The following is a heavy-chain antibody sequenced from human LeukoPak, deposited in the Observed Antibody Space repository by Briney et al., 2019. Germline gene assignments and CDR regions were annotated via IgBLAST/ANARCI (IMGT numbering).Heavy chain of an antibody. CDR3: ARGIGATIYDYYYYMDV. CDR2: IYYSGST. V-gene: IGHV4-59*01. D-gene: IGHD5-12*01. J-gene: IGHJ6*03. Sequence: SETLSLTCTVSGGSISSYYWSWIRQPPGKGLEWIGYIYYSGSTNYNPSLKSRVTISVDTSKNQFSLKLSSVTAADTAVYYCARGIGATIYDYYYYMDVWGKGTTVTVSS. CDR1: GGSISSYY.